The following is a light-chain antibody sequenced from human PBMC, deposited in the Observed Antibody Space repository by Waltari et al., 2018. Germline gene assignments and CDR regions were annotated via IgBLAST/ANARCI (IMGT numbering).Light chain of an antibody. CDR2: AAT. CDR3: QQSYSTPYT. J-gene: IGKJ2*01. V-gene: IGKV1-39*01. Sequence: DIQMTQSPSTLSASVGDRVPMTCRASQIVSKWVAWYQPKPGKAPRLLISAATTLQTGVPARFSGNRSGTDFTLTIRDLQPEDFATYSCQQSYSTPYTFGQGTKMEI. CDR1: QIVSKW.